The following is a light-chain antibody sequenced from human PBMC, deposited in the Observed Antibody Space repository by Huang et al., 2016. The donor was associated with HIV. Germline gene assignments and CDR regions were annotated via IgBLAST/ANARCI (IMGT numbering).Light chain of an antibody. CDR1: QSVTKY. V-gene: IGKV1-39*01. CDR2: GAS. CDR3: QQSYRLPRT. J-gene: IGKJ2*02. Sequence: DIQMTQSPSSLSASVGDRVIIPCRASQSVTKYLNWYQHMPGKAPKLLIYGASTLQGGVSSRFSGSGSGTEFTLSISSLQPEDAATYYCQQSYRLPRTFGQGTSLEI.